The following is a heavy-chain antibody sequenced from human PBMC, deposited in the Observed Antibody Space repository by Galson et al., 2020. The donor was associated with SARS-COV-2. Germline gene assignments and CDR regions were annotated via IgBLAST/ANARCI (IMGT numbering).Heavy chain of an antibody. J-gene: IGHJ6*02. Sequence: SGPTLVKPTQTLTLTCTFSGFSLSTSGMCVSWIRQPPGKALEWLALTDWDADKSYSTSLKTRLTISKDTSKNQVVLTMTNMDPVDTATYYCARIVVEQQLVHDYYYGMDVWGQGTTVTVSS. CDR2: TDWDADK. D-gene: IGHD6-13*01. CDR1: GFSLSTSGMC. V-gene: IGHV2-70*01. CDR3: ARIVVEQQLVHDYYYGMDV.